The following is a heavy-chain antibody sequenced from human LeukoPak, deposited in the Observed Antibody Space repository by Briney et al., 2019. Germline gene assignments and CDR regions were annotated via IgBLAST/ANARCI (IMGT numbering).Heavy chain of an antibody. Sequence: SETLSLTCAVYGGSFSGYYWSWIRQPPGKGLEWIGEINHSGSTNYNPSLKSRVTISVDTSKNQFSLKLSSVTAADTAVYYCARGGGSLWWELLRHAFDIWGQGTMVTVSS. D-gene: IGHD1-26*01. CDR2: INHSGST. CDR3: ARGGGSLWWELLRHAFDI. CDR1: GGSFSGYY. V-gene: IGHV4-34*01. J-gene: IGHJ3*02.